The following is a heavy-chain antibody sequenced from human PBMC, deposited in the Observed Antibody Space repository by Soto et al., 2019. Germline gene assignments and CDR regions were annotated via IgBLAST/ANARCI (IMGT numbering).Heavy chain of an antibody. CDR3: ARQYCSGGSCHPLDAFDI. J-gene: IGHJ3*02. D-gene: IGHD2-15*01. V-gene: IGHV3-11*01. CDR1: GFTFSDHY. CDR2: ISSSGSTI. Sequence: GGSLRLSCAASGFTFSDHYMSWIRQAPGKGLEWVSYISSSGSTIYYADSVKGRFTISRDNAKNSLYLQMSSLRAEDTAVYYCARQYCSGGSCHPLDAFDIWGQGTMVTVSS.